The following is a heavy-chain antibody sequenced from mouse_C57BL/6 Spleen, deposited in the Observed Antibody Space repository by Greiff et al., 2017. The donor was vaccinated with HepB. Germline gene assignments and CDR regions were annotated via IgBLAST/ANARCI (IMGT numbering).Heavy chain of an antibody. J-gene: IGHJ4*01. CDR3: ARGTGGPMDY. Sequence: QVQLKESGAELVKPGASVKMSCKASGYTFTSYWITWVKQRPGQGLEWIGDIYPGSGSTNYNEKFKSKATLTVDTSSSTAYMQLSSLTSEDSAAYYCARGTGGPMDYWGQGTSVTVSS. CDR1: GYTFTSYW. CDR2: IYPGSGST. V-gene: IGHV1-55*01. D-gene: IGHD2-14*01.